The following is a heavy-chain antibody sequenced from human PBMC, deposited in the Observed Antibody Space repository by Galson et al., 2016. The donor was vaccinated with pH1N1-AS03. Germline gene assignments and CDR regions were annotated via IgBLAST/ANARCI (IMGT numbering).Heavy chain of an antibody. CDR3: ARFSGSYQFDY. CDR2: ISHSGNT. CDR1: GYSISSGFH. J-gene: IGHJ4*02. V-gene: IGHV4-38-2*01. D-gene: IGHD1-26*01. Sequence: SETLSLTCAVSGYSISSGFHWAWVRQPPSKGLEWIGTISHSGNTYYNPSLKSRVTMSVDTSTHQFSLKLSSVTAADAAVYYCARFSGSYQFDYWGQGTLVTVSS.